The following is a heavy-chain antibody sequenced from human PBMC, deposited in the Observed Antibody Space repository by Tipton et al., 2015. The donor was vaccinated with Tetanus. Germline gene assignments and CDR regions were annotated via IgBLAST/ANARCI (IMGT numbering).Heavy chain of an antibody. Sequence: LRLFCTVSGGSINSYYWSWIRQPPGKGLEWIGYIYYSGSTNYNPSLRSRVTISVDTSKNQFSLKLSSVTAADTAVYYCARIRQVGKPGPFFDYWGQGTLVTVSS. CDR2: IYYSGST. J-gene: IGHJ4*02. D-gene: IGHD7-27*01. V-gene: IGHV4-59*01. CDR3: ARIRQVGKPGPFFDY. CDR1: GGSINSYY.